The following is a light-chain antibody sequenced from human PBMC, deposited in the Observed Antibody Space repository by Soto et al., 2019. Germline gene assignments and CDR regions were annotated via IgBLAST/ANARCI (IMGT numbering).Light chain of an antibody. CDR1: NSDVGAYNY. CDR3: CSYAGSSSFRVL. CDR2: DVS. Sequence: QSALTQPRSVSGSPGQSVTISCIGTNSDVGAYNYVSWYQQHPSKAPKLMIYDVSERPSGVPDRFSGSKSGNTASLIISGLQAADEAEYYCCCCSYAGSSSFRVLFGGGTQLTVL. J-gene: IGLJ2*01. V-gene: IGLV2-11*01.